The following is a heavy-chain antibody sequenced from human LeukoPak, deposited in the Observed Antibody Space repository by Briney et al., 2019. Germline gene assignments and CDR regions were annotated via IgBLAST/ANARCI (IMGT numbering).Heavy chain of an antibody. V-gene: IGHV3-48*03. D-gene: IGHD3-16*01. Sequence: GGSLRLSCAASGFTFSSYEMNWVRQAPGKGLEWVSYISSSGSTIYYADSVKGRFTISRDNAKNSLYLQMNSLRAEDTAVYYCARDRPLLGFDYWGQGTLVTVSS. CDR1: GFTFSSYE. CDR2: ISSSGSTI. J-gene: IGHJ4*02. CDR3: ARDRPLLGFDY.